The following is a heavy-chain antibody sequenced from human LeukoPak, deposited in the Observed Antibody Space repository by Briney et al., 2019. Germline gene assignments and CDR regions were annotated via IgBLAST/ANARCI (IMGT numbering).Heavy chain of an antibody. CDR2: INAGNGNT. Sequence: GASVKVSCKAPGYTFTSYAMHWVRQAPGQRLEWMGWINAGNGNTKYSQKFQGRVTITRDTSASTAYMELSSLRSEDTAVYYCARMAKAVAGDYYYYYGMDVWGKGTTVTVSS. V-gene: IGHV1-3*01. J-gene: IGHJ6*04. D-gene: IGHD6-19*01. CDR1: GYTFTSYA. CDR3: ARMAKAVAGDYYYYYGMDV.